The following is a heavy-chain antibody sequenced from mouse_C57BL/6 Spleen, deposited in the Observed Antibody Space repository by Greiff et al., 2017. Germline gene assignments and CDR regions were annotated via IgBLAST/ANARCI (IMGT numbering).Heavy chain of an antibody. CDR2: INPNNGGT. Sequence: EVKLQESGPELVKPGASVKIPCKASGYTFTDYNMDWVKQSHGKSLEWIGDINPNNGGTIYNQKFKGKATLTVDKSSSTAYMELRSLTSEDTAVYYCARYQQGGYYFDYWGQGTTLTVSS. J-gene: IGHJ2*01. CDR3: ARYQQGGYYFDY. CDR1: GYTFTDYN. D-gene: IGHD3-1*01. V-gene: IGHV1-18*01.